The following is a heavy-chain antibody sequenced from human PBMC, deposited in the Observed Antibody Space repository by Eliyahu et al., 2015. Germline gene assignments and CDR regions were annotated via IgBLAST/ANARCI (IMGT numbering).Heavy chain of an antibody. J-gene: IGHJ4*02. Sequence: QLQLQESGPGLVKPSETLSLTCXVXGGSISSSSYXWGWIRQPPGKGLEWIGSIYYSGSTYYNPSLKSRVTISVDTSKNQFSLKLSSVTAADTAVYYCARHVAGDFWSGYYLVGYFDYWGQGTLVTVSS. D-gene: IGHD3-3*01. CDR2: IYYSGST. CDR1: GGSISSSSYX. V-gene: IGHV4-39*01. CDR3: ARHVAGDFWSGYYLVGYFDY.